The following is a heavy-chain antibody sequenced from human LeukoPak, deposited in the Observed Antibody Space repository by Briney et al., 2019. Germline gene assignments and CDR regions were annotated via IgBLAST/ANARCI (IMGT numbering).Heavy chain of an antibody. J-gene: IGHJ4*02. CDR2: ITGSLNT. V-gene: IGHV3-23*01. CDR1: GFTFNTYA. D-gene: IGHD2-15*01. CDR3: AKDRIWYLDGTFDN. Sequence: PGGSLRLSCAASGFTFNTYAMSWVRQAPGKGLEWVSGITGSLNTYYLDSVKGRFTVSRDKSKNTLYLQMDSLRDDDTAVYYCAKDRIWYLDGTFDNWGQGTLVTVSS.